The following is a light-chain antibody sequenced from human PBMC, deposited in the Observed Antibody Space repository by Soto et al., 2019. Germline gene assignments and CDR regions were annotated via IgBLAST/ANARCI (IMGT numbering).Light chain of an antibody. V-gene: IGKV2-28*01. Sequence: DIVMTQSPLSLPVTPGEPASISCRSSQNLLYSNGYNYLDLYLQKPGQSPQLLIFLGSNRASGVPDRFSGSGSGTDFTLKISRVESEDFWVYSCMQSLPSPLPFGGGTKVERK. CDR1: QNLLYSNGYNY. J-gene: IGKJ4*01. CDR3: MQSLPSPLP. CDR2: LGS.